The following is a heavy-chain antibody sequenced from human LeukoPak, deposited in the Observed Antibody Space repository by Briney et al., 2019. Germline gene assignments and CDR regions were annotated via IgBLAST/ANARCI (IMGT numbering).Heavy chain of an antibody. CDR2: INSDGSST. D-gene: IGHD3-22*01. J-gene: IGHJ6*03. CDR1: GFTFSSYW. Sequence: GGSLRLSCAASGFTFSSYWMHWVRHAPGKGLVWVSRINSDGSSTIYADSVKGRFTISRDNAKNSLYLQMNSLTAEDTAVYYCARVSPYYYDSSGYYWGSYYYYYMDVWGKGTTVTVSS. CDR3: ARVSPYYYDSSGYYWGSYYYYYMDV. V-gene: IGHV3-74*01.